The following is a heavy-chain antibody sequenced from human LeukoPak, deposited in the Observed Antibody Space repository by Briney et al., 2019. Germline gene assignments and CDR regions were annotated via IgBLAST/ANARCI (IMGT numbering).Heavy chain of an antibody. CDR1: GGTFSSYA. CDR3: AREWYSGSYPYMDV. J-gene: IGHJ6*03. V-gene: IGHV1-69*05. CDR2: IIPIFGTA. Sequence: GASVKVSCKASGGTFSSYAISWARQAPGQGLEWMGGIIPIFGTANYAQKFQGRVTIATDESTSTAYMELSSLRSEDTAVYYCAREWYSGSYPYMDVWGKGTTVTVSS. D-gene: IGHD1-26*01.